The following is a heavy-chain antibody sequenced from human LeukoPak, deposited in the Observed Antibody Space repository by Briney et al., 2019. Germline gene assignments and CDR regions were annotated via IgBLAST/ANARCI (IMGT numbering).Heavy chain of an antibody. CDR1: GFTFSSYG. D-gene: IGHD6-13*01. V-gene: IGHV3-33*08. CDR3: ARLIRSWYYFDY. CDR2: IWYDGSNK. Sequence: PGGSLRLSCAASGFTFSSYGMHWVRQAPGKGLEWVAGIWYDGSNKDYADSVKGRFTISRDNSKNTLYLQMNSLRAEDTAVYYCARLIRSWYYFDYWGQGTLVTVSS. J-gene: IGHJ4*02.